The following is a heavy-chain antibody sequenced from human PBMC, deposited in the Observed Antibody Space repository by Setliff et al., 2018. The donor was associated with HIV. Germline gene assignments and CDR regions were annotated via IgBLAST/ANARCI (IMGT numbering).Heavy chain of an antibody. D-gene: IGHD3-10*01. CDR2: IDYRGST. CDR3: ARRRYGSGSYYGFYYYMDV. J-gene: IGHJ6*03. CDR1: GGSFSGYY. Sequence: SETLSLTCAVYGGSFSGYYWNWIRQPPGKGLEWIGDIDYRGSTNYNPSLQSRVIISVDTSKNQFSLKLSSVTAADTAIYYCARRRYGSGSYYGFYYYMDVWGKGTTVTVSS. V-gene: IGHV4-34*09.